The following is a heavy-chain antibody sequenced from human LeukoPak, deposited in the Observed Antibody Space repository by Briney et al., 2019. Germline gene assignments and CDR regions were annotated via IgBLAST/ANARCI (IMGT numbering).Heavy chain of an antibody. Sequence: SQTLSLTCTVSGGSISSGTYYWSWIRQPAGKGLEWIGRIYPSGNTNYNPSLKSRVTISVDTPKNQFSLKLSSVTAADTAVYYCARGMYRDWAPFAYWGQGTLVTVSS. J-gene: IGHJ4*02. D-gene: IGHD3/OR15-3a*01. CDR3: ARGMYRDWAPFAY. CDR1: GGSISSGTYY. V-gene: IGHV4-61*02. CDR2: IYPSGNT.